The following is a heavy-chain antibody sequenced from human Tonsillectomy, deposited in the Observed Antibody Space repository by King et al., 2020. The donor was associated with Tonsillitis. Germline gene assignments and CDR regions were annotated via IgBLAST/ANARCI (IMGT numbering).Heavy chain of an antibody. CDR1: GFTFSTSS. CDR3: ARDGDLGVGSFDY. J-gene: IGHJ4*02. Sequence: VQLVESGGGLVQPGGSLRLSCAASGFTFSTSSMNWVRQAPGKGLEWISFISSSISAIYYADSVKGRFTVSRDNAKNSLYLQMSSLRAEDTAVYYCARDGDLGVGSFDYWGQGPLVSVSS. CDR2: ISSSISAI. V-gene: IGHV3-48*01. D-gene: IGHD7-27*01.